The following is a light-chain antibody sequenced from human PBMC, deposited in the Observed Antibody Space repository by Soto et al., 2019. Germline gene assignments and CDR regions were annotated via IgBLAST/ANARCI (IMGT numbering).Light chain of an antibody. CDR2: EGS. Sequence: QSALTQPASVSGSPGQSITISCTGISSDVGSYNLVSWYQQHPGKAPKLMIYEGSKRPSGVSNRFSGSKSGNTASLTVSGLQTEDEADYYCCSYADSRTFGFGGGTKVTVL. CDR1: SSDVGSYNL. V-gene: IGLV2-23*03. CDR3: CSYADSRTFG. J-gene: IGLJ2*01.